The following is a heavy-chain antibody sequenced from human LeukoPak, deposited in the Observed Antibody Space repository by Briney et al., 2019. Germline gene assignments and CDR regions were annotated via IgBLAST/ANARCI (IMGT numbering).Heavy chain of an antibody. Sequence: ASVKVSCKASGYTFTSYAMHWVRQAPGQRLEWMGWINAGNGNTKYSQKFQGRVTITRDTSASTAYMELSSLRSEDTAVYYCARGRNGYSSSRYYFDYWGQGTLVTVSS. D-gene: IGHD6-13*01. CDR3: ARGRNGYSSSRYYFDY. CDR2: INAGNGNT. V-gene: IGHV1-3*01. CDR1: GYTFTSYA. J-gene: IGHJ4*02.